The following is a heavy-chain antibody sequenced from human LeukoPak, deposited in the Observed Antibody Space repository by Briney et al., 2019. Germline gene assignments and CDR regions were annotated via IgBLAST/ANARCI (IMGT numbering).Heavy chain of an antibody. D-gene: IGHD1/OR15-1a*01. Sequence: SDTLSLICTVSGGSISSYSWSWIRQPPGKGLEWIGYFSFSGNTNYSPSLKSRVTISVDTSKDLFSLKLTSVTAADTAVYYCARSMTGTRSKFDYWGQGTLVTVSS. CDR2: FSFSGNT. CDR1: GGSISSYS. V-gene: IGHV4-59*08. J-gene: IGHJ4*02. CDR3: ARSMTGTRSKFDY.